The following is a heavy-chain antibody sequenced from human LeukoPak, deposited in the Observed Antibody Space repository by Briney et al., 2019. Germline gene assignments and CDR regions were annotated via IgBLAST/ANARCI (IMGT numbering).Heavy chain of an antibody. CDR3: ARSDFWSGYRSKNFDY. V-gene: IGHV1-46*01. CDR1: GYTFTSYY. CDR2: INPSGGST. J-gene: IGHJ4*02. D-gene: IGHD3-3*01. Sequence: GASVKVSCKASGYTFTSYYMHWVRQAPGQGLEWMGIINPSGGSTSYAQKFQGRVTMTTDTSTSTAYMELRSLRSDDTAVYYCARSDFWSGYRSKNFDYWGQGTLVTVSS.